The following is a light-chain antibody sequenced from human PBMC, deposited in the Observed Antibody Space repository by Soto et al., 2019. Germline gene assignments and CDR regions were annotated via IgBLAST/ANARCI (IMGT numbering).Light chain of an antibody. Sequence: QSAMTRPASVSGPPGQSITSTCTGTTSDVGGDKFVSWYQHHPGKAPKLMIYEVTNRPSGVSDRFSGSKSGNTASLTISALQAEDEADYYCSSYANNHYFFGNGTKGIVL. CDR2: EVT. CDR3: SSYANNHYF. CDR1: TSDVGGDKF. J-gene: IGLJ1*01. V-gene: IGLV2-14*01.